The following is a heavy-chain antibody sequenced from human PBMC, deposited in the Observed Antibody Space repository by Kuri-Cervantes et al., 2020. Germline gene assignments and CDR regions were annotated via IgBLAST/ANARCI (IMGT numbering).Heavy chain of an antibody. V-gene: IGHV3-30*01. J-gene: IGHJ6*02. CDR2: ISYDGSNK. D-gene: IGHD3/OR15-3a*01. Sequence: GGSLRLSCAASGFTFSSYAMHWVRQAPGKGLEWVAVISYDGSNKYYADSVKGRFTISRDNSKNTLYLQMNSLRAEDTAVYYCAKSRGLARHGMDVWGQGTTVTVSS. CDR3: AKSRGLARHGMDV. CDR1: GFTFSSYA.